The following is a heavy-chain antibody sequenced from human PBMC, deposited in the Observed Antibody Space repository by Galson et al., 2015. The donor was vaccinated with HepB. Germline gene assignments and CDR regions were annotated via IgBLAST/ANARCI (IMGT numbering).Heavy chain of an antibody. J-gene: IGHJ4*02. V-gene: IGHV3-9*01. Sequence: SLRLSCAASGFTFDDYAMHWVRQAPGKGLEWVSGISWNSNNIGYADSVEGRFTISRDNAKNSLYLQMNSLRAEDTALYYCAKGYCGSTICYTDYFDSWGQGTLVTVSS. CDR3: AKGYCGSTICYTDYFDS. CDR1: GFTFDDYA. CDR2: ISWNSNNI. D-gene: IGHD2-2*02.